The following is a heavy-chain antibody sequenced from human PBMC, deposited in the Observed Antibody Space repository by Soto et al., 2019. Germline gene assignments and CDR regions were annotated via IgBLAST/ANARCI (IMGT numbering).Heavy chain of an antibody. Sequence: PGGSLRLSGSACGFTFSSYGIHWVRQAPCKGLEWVAVISYDGINKYYADSVKGRFTISRDNSKNTLYLQMNSLRAEDTAVYYCAKDGARSRGWPYLDYGGRGTMVTVSS. D-gene: IGHD6-19*01. CDR2: ISYDGINK. CDR3: AKDGARSRGWPYLDY. CDR1: GFTFSSYG. V-gene: IGHV3-30*18. J-gene: IGHJ4*02.